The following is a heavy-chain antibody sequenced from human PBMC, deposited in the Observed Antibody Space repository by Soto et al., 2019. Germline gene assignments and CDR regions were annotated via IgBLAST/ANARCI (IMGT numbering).Heavy chain of an antibody. J-gene: IGHJ3*02. Sequence: GGSLRLSCAASGFTFSSYSMNWVRQAPGKGLEWVSSISSSSSYIYYADSVKGRFTISRDNAKNSPYLQMNSLRAEDTAVYYCARGPAADAFDIWGQGTMVTVSS. V-gene: IGHV3-21*01. CDR2: ISSSSSYI. CDR3: ARGPAADAFDI. CDR1: GFTFSSYS. D-gene: IGHD2-2*01.